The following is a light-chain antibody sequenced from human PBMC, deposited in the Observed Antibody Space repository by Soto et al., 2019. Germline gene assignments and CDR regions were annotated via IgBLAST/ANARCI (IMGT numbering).Light chain of an antibody. CDR3: QQYET. CDR1: QSISSSY. V-gene: IGKV3-20*01. CDR2: GAS. J-gene: IGKJ1*01. Sequence: EIVLPQSPGTLSLSPGERATLSCRASQSISSSYLAWYQQKPGQAPRLLIFGASSRATGIPDRFSGSGSGTDFTLTISRLETEDFATYYCQQYETFGQGTKVEF.